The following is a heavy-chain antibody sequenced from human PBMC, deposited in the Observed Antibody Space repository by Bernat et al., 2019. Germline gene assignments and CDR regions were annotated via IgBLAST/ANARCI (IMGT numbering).Heavy chain of an antibody. CDR3: AKDPSAWELLQLDY. J-gene: IGHJ4*02. V-gene: IGHV3-23*04. Sequence: EVQLVESGGGLVKPGGSLRLSCAASGFTFRSFAMSWVRQAPGKGLEWVSAISGSGGSTYYADSVKGRFTISRDNSKNTLYLQMNSLRAEDTAVYYCAKDPSAWELLQLDYWGQGTLVTASS. D-gene: IGHD1-26*01. CDR2: ISGSGGST. CDR1: GFTFRSFA.